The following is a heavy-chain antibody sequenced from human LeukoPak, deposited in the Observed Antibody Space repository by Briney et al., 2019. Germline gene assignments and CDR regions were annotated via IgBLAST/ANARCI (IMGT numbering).Heavy chain of an antibody. D-gene: IGHD5-24*01. CDR2: IYYSGDS. CDR1: GGSVSSDDYY. V-gene: IGHV4-30-4*08. CDR3: ARGNVETNLDY. Sequence: SETLSLTCTVSGGSVSSDDYYWSWIRQPPGKGLEWIGYIYYSGDSYYDPSLKSRVTMSVDTSKNQFSLMLNSVTAADTAVYYCARGNVETNLDYWGQGTLVTVSP. J-gene: IGHJ4*02.